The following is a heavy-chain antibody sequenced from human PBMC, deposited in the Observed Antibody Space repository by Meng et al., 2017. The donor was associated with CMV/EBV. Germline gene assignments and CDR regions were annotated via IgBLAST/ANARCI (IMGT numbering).Heavy chain of an antibody. D-gene: IGHD3-10*01. CDR1: GGSFSGYY. CDR2: INHSGST. J-gene: IGHJ6*02. V-gene: IGHV4-34*01. CDR3: ARGRGPGSMVRHVGLYYYGMDV. Sequence: SQTLSLTCAVYGGSFSGYYWSRIRQPPGKGLEWIGEINHSGSTNYNPSLKSRVTISVDTSKNQFSLKLSSVTAADTAVYYCARGRGPGSMVRHVGLYYYGMDVWGQGTTVTVSS.